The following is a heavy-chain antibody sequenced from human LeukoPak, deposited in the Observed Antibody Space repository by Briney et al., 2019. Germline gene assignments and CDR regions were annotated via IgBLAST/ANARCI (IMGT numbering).Heavy chain of an antibody. D-gene: IGHD5-18*01. CDR2: IYSGGST. CDR3: ARFNGYSYGSLDY. J-gene: IGHJ4*02. Sequence: GGSLRLSCAASGFTVSSNYMSWVRQAPGKGLEWVSVIYSGGSTYYADSVKGRFTISRDNSKNTLYLQMNSLRAKDTAVYYCARFNGYSYGSLDYWGQGTLVTVSS. CDR1: GFTVSSNY. V-gene: IGHV3-66*01.